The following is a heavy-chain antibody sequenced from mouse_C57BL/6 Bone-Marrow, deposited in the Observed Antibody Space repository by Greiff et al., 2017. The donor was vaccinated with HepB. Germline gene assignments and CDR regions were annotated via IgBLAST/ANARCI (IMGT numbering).Heavy chain of an antibody. D-gene: IGHD3-1*01. V-gene: IGHV5-17*01. CDR3: AREGLLEYYFDY. J-gene: IGHJ2*01. CDR2: ISSGSSTI. CDR1: GFTFSDYG. Sequence: EVQVVESGGGLVKPGGSLKLSCAASGFTFSDYGMHWVRQAPEKGLEWVAYISSGSSTIYYADTVKGRFTITRDNAKNTLFLQMTSLRSEDTAMYYCAREGLLEYYFDYWGQGTTLTVSS.